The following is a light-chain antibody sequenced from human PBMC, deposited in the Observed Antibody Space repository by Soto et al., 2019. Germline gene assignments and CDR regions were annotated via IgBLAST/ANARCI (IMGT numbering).Light chain of an antibody. J-gene: IGKJ2*01. CDR3: MQATQFPPYT. Sequence: DIVMTQTPLSSPVTRGQPASISCRSSQSLVHSDGNTYLSWLHQRPGQPPRLLIYKVSHRLSGVPDRFSGSGAGTNFTLKISRVEAEDVGVYYCMQATQFPPYTFGQGTKLEIK. CDR2: KVS. CDR1: QSLVHSDGNTY. V-gene: IGKV2-24*01.